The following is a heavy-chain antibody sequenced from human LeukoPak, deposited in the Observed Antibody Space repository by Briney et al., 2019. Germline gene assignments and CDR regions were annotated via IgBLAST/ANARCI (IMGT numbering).Heavy chain of an antibody. Sequence: SGGSLRLSCAASGFTFSDYWMTWVRQAPGKGLEWVANIKQDGSEKFYVDSVKGRFTISRDNAKNSVFLQINSLRDEDTAVYYCAIMTTYYDSSAYYPFQHWGQGTLVTVSS. J-gene: IGHJ1*01. V-gene: IGHV3-7*01. CDR2: IKQDGSEK. D-gene: IGHD3-22*01. CDR3: AIMTTYYDSSAYYPFQH. CDR1: GFTFSDYW.